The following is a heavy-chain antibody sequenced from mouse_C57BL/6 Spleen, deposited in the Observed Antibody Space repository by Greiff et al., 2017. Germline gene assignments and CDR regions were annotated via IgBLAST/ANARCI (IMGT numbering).Heavy chain of an antibody. CDR1: GYTFTSYD. CDR2: IYPRDGST. D-gene: IGHD1-1*01. V-gene: IGHV1-85*01. J-gene: IGHJ3*01. Sequence: VQLVESGPELVKPGASVKLSCKASGYTFTSYDINWVKQRPGQGLEWIGWIYPRDGSTKYHEHFKGKATLTVASSSSTAYMEHHRLTAEDAAVYFCARWMDGPLAYWGQGTLVTVSA. CDR3: ARWMDGPLAY.